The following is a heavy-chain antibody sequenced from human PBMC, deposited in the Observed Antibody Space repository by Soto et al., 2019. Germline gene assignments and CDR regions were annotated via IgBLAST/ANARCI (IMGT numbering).Heavy chain of an antibody. Sequence: SETLSLTCAVYGGSFSGYYWSWIRQPPGKGLEWIGEINHSGSTNYSPSLKSRVTISVDTSKNQFSLKLSSVTAADTAVYYCARAVVVVAATPGWFDPWGQGTLVTVSS. CDR3: ARAVVVVAATPGWFDP. CDR2: INHSGST. D-gene: IGHD2-15*01. J-gene: IGHJ5*02. V-gene: IGHV4-34*01. CDR1: GGSFSGYY.